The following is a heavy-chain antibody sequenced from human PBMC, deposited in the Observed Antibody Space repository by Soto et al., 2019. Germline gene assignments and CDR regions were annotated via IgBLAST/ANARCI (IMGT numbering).Heavy chain of an antibody. CDR2: IIPIFGTA. CDR1: GGTFSSYA. CDR3: ARGPYTFGGVIVMYDY. Sequence: GASVKVSCKASGGTFSSYAISWVRQAPGQGLEWMGGIIPIFGTANYAQKFQGRVTITADESTSTAYMELSSLRSEDTAVYYCARGPYTFGGVIVMYDYWGQGTLVTVSS. D-gene: IGHD3-16*02. V-gene: IGHV1-69*13. J-gene: IGHJ4*02.